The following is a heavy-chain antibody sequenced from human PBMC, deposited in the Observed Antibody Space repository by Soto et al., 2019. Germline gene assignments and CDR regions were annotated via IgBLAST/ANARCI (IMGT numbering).Heavy chain of an antibody. J-gene: IGHJ6*02. CDR1: GYSFTSYW. CDR3: ARLGSSYHYYYGMDV. Sequence: GESLKISCKGSGYSFTSYWISCVRQMPGKGLEWMGRIDPSDSYTNYSPSFQGHVTISADKSISTAYLQWSSLKASDTAMYYCARLGSSYHYYYGMDVWGQGTTVTVSS. V-gene: IGHV5-10-1*01. D-gene: IGHD6-13*01. CDR2: IDPSDSYT.